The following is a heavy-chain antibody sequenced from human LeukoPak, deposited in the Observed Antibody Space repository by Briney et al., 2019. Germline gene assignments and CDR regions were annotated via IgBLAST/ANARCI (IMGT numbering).Heavy chain of an antibody. CDR1: GGSISSYY. J-gene: IGHJ4*02. V-gene: IGHV4-4*07. CDR2: IYTSGST. CDR3: ASSTTVPYYFDY. Sequence: SETLSLTCTVSGGSISSYYWSCIRQPAGKGLEWIGRIYTSGSTNYNPSLKSRVTISVDKSKNQFSLKLTSVTAADTAVYHCASSTTVPYYFDYWGQGTLVTVSS. D-gene: IGHD4-17*01.